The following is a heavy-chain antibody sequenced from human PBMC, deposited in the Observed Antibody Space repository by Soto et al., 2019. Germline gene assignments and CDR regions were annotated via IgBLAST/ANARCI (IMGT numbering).Heavy chain of an antibody. J-gene: IGHJ6*02. Sequence: GGSLRLSCAASGFTFSSYGMHWVRQAPGKGLEWVAVISYDGSNKYYADSVKGRFTISRDNSKNTLYLQMNSLRAEDTAVYYCAKDQGSGAADYYYYGMDVWGQGTTVTAP. D-gene: IGHD6-13*01. CDR2: ISYDGSNK. CDR1: GFTFSSYG. V-gene: IGHV3-30*18. CDR3: AKDQGSGAADYYYYGMDV.